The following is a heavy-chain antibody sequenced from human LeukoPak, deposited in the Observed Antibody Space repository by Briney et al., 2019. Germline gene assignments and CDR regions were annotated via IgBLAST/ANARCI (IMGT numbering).Heavy chain of an antibody. CDR2: ISGDSTYT. J-gene: IGHJ3*01. V-gene: IGHV3-21*06. Sequence: GGSLRLSCAASGFTFSSFPMHWVRQIPGERPEWVSSISGDSTYTYYADSVKGRFTISRDNTNNSLFLQMNSLRAEDTATYFCARRATDASFSFFDVWGQGTMVTVSS. CDR1: GFTFSSFP. D-gene: IGHD3-10*01. CDR3: ARRATDASFSFFDV.